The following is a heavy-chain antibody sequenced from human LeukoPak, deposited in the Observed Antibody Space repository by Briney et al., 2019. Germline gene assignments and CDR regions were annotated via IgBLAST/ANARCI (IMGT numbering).Heavy chain of an antibody. CDR1: GGSISSYY. CDR3: ARGLGYCTNGVCYNWFDP. Sequence: KPSETLSLTCTVSGGSISSYYWSWIRQPAGKGLEWIGRIYTSGSTNYNPSLKSRVTMSVGTSKNQFSLKLSSVTAADTAVYYCARGLGYCTNGVCYNWFDPWGQGTLVTVSS. CDR2: IYTSGST. J-gene: IGHJ5*02. V-gene: IGHV4-4*07. D-gene: IGHD2-8*01.